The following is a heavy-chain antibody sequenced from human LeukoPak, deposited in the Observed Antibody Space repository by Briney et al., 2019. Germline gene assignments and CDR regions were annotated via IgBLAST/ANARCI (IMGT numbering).Heavy chain of an antibody. CDR3: AKGGGYGLIDY. V-gene: IGHV4-39*01. CDR2: IYYTGNT. CDR1: GASISGSGYY. Sequence: SETLSLTCAVSGASISGSGYYLGWIRQPPGKGLEWIGNIYYTGNTYYNASLQSRVTISIDTSKNQFSLRLNSVTAADTAMYYCAKGGGYGLIDYWGQGTLVTVSS. J-gene: IGHJ4*02. D-gene: IGHD1-26*01.